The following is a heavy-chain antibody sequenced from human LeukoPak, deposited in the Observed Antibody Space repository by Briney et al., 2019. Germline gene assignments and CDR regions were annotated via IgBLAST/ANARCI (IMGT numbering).Heavy chain of an antibody. D-gene: IGHD6-13*01. Sequence: GGSLRLSCAASGFTFDDYAMHWVRQAPGKGLEWVSAISWSSRYIGYADSVKGRFTISRDNAKNSLYLQMNSLRAEDTALYYCAKAFGIAVAGTSAFDTSGQGTMVSVSS. CDR3: AKAFGIAVAGTSAFDT. CDR2: ISWSSRYI. V-gene: IGHV3-9*01. CDR1: GFTFDDYA. J-gene: IGHJ3*02.